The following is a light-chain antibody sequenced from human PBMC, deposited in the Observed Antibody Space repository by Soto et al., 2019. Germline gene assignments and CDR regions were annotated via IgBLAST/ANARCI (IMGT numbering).Light chain of an antibody. J-gene: IGKJ2*01. CDR1: QSISSW. Sequence: DIQMTQSPSTLSASVGDRVTITCRASQSISSWLAWYKQKPGKAPKLLIYKASSLESGVPSRFSGSGSGTEFTLTISSLQPDDFATYYCQQYHSYSYTFGQGTKLEIK. CDR2: KAS. V-gene: IGKV1-5*03. CDR3: QQYHSYSYT.